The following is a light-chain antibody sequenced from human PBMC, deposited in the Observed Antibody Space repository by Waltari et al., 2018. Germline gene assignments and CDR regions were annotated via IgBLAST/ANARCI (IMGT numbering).Light chain of an antibody. CDR1: QNIGFQ. CDR2: DGS. V-gene: IGKV3-11*01. J-gene: IGKJ4*01. CDR3: QQRDEWPLT. Sequence: ILLTQSPATLSLSPGERATLSCRASQNIGFQLGGYQQRPGQAPRLLIDDGSNRATGVPARFSGSGSGTDFTLTISSVEPEDVGVYYCQQRDEWPLTFGGGTKVEI.